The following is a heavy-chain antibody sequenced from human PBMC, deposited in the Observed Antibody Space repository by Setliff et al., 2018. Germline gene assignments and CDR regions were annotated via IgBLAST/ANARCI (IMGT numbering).Heavy chain of an antibody. CDR1: GGSISSGNNY. D-gene: IGHD1-1*01. CDR2: IYNSGYT. CDR3: ASGLEFDY. V-gene: IGHV4-39*01. Sequence: PSETLSLTCRVSGGSISSGNNYWGWIRQPPGKGLEWIGGIYNSGYTHYKPSLKSRATISVDTSKSQFSLNLSNVTAADTAVYYCASGLEFDYWGPGSLVTVSS. J-gene: IGHJ4*01.